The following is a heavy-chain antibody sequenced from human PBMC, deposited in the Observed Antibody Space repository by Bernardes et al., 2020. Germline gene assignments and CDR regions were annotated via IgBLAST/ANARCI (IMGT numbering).Heavy chain of an antibody. V-gene: IGHV4-59*08. J-gene: IGHJ3*02. CDR1: GGSISSYY. CDR2: IYYSGST. D-gene: IGHD6-6*01. CDR3: ARQAGAARPDLSAFDI. Sequence: SEPLSLTCTVSGGSISSYYWSWIRQPPGKGLEWIGYIYYSGSTNYNPSLKSRVTISVDTSKNQFSLKLSSVTAADTAVYYCARQAGAARPDLSAFDIWGQGTMVTVSS.